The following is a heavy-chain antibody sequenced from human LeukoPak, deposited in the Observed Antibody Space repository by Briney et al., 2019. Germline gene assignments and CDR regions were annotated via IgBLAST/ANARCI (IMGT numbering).Heavy chain of an antibody. CDR2: IYTSGST. CDR1: GGSISSYY. Sequence: NPSETLSLTCTVSGGSISSYYWSWIRQPAGKGLEWIGRIYTSGSTNYNPSLKSRVTMSVDTSKNQFSLKLSSVTAADTAVYYCARVSVRDMRAGFDPWGQGTLVTVSS. V-gene: IGHV4-4*07. J-gene: IGHJ5*02. CDR3: ARVSVRDMRAGFDP. D-gene: IGHD3-10*01.